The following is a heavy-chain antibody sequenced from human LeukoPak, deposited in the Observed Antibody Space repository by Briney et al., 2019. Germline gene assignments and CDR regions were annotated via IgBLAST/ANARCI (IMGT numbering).Heavy chain of an antibody. D-gene: IGHD5-24*01. Sequence: ASVKVSCKASGYTFTNYYMHWVRQAPGQGLEWMGILNPSSGSTAYAQKFQGRVTMTRGTSTSTVYMELSSLRSEDTAVYYCARDEATGWFDPWGQGTLVIVFS. CDR3: ARDEATGWFDP. J-gene: IGHJ5*02. CDR2: LNPSSGST. CDR1: GYTFTNYY. V-gene: IGHV1-46*01.